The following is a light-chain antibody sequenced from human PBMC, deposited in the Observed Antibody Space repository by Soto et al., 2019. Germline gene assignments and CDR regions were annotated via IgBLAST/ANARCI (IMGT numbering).Light chain of an antibody. CDR3: QQYNSYPDT. CDR2: DAS. J-gene: IGKJ2*01. Sequence: DIQMTQSPSTLSASVGDRVTITCRASQSISSWLAWYQQKPGKAPKLLIYDASSLESVVPSRFSGSGSGTEFTLTISSLQPDDFATYYCQQYNSYPDTFGQGTKLEIK. V-gene: IGKV1-5*01. CDR1: QSISSW.